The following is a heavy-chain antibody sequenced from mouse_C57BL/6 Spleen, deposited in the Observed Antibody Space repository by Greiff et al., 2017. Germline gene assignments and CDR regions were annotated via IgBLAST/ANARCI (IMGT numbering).Heavy chain of an antibody. CDR1: GYTFTDYN. CDR3: ARRGNWVYARDY. V-gene: IGHV1-18*01. D-gene: IGHD4-1*01. J-gene: IGHJ4*01. Sequence: EVKLQESGPELVKPGASVKIPCKASGYTFTDYNMDWVKQSHGKSLEWIGDINPNNGGTIYNQKFKGKATLTVDKSSSTAYMELRSLTSEDTAVYYCARRGNWVYARDYWGQGTSVTVSS. CDR2: INPNNGGT.